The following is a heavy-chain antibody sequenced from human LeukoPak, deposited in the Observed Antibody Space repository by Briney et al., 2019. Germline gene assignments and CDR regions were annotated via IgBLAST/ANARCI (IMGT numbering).Heavy chain of an antibody. V-gene: IGHV4-59*01. CDR3: ASHKGF. Sequence: SETLSLTCTVSGGAISNNYWSWFRQPPGKGLEWIGYIYYSGSTNYNPSLKSRVTISVDTSKSQFSLKLSSVTAADTAVYYCASHKGFWGQGTLVTVSS. CDR1: GGAISNNY. J-gene: IGHJ4*02. CDR2: IYYSGST.